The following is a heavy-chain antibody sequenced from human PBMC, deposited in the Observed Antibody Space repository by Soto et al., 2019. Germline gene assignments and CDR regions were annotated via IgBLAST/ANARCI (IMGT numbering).Heavy chain of an antibody. D-gene: IGHD6-19*01. CDR3: ARSFGWYAIDY. V-gene: IGHV4-4*02. J-gene: IGHJ4*02. CDR1: GDSISTNYF. Sequence: QVLLQESGPGLVQPSGALSLSCAVSGDSISTNYFWGWVRQPPGKGLEWVGDISHSGSVNYNPSLKXGVTISIDKSKNQFSLKLNSVTAADTAVYYCARSFGWYAIDYWGQGTLVIVSS. CDR2: ISHSGSV.